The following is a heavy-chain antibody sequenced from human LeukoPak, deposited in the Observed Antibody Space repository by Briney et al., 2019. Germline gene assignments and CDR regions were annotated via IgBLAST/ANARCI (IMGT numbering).Heavy chain of an antibody. J-gene: IGHJ4*02. V-gene: IGHV4-39*07. D-gene: IGHD2-2*01. CDR1: GGSIISTSSY. CDR3: ARDTGPSGTAFDS. CDR2: IYYSGTT. Sequence: SEALSLTYTVSGGSIISTSSYWVWIRQHPGKGLGWIGTIYYSGTTYYNPSLKSRVTISVDTSKNHFSLNLSSLTAADTAVYYCARDTGPSGTAFDSWGPGTLVTVSS.